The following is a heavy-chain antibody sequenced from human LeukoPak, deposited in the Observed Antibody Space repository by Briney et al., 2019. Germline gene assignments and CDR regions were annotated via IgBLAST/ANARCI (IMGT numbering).Heavy chain of an antibody. V-gene: IGHV5-51*01. Sequence: GESLKISCKGSGYTFTTYWIGWVRQMPGKGLEWLGIIYPGDSDTRYSPSFQGQVTMSADKSISTAYLQWSSLKASDNATYYCARRTAAGGYFDYWGQGTLVTVSS. CDR1: GYTFTTYW. J-gene: IGHJ4*02. CDR2: IYPGDSDT. D-gene: IGHD6-13*01. CDR3: ARRTAAGGYFDY.